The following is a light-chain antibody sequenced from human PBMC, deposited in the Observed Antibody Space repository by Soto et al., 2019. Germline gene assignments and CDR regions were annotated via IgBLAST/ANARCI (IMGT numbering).Light chain of an antibody. J-gene: IGLJ3*02. V-gene: IGLV1-40*01. CDR1: SSNIGAGYD. CDR2: GNS. Sequence: QAVVTQPPSVSGAPGQRVTISCTGSSSNIGAGYDVHWYQQLPGTAPKLLIYGNSNRPSGVPDRFSGSKSGTSASLAITGLHAEDEADYYFQSYDSSLSGSVFGGGTKLTVL. CDR3: QSYDSSLSGSV.